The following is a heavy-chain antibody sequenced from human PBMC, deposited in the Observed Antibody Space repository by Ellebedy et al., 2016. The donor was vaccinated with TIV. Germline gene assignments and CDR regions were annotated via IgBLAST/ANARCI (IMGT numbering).Heavy chain of an antibody. CDR3: ARVRSGYYFDY. CDR1: GFTFTSSA. J-gene: IGHJ4*02. D-gene: IGHD4-17*01. CDR2: IAVGSGNT. V-gene: IGHV1-58*01. Sequence: SVKVSCXASGFTFTSSAVQWVRQARGQRLEWIGWIAVGSGNTNYAQKFQGRVTITADKSTSTAYMELSSLRSEDTAVYYCARVRSGYYFDYWGQGTLVTVSS.